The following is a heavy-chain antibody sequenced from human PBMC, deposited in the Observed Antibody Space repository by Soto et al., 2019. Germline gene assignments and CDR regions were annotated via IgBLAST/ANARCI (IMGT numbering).Heavy chain of an antibody. CDR3: AREGYGASHYFDY. CDR2: IYYSGST. Sequence: SETLSLTCTVSGGSVSSGSYYWSWIRQPPGKGLEWIGYIYYSGSTNYNPSLKSRVTISVDTSKNQFSLKLSSVTAADTAVYYCAREGYGASHYFDYWGQGTLVTVSS. D-gene: IGHD3-10*01. V-gene: IGHV4-61*01. CDR1: GGSVSSGSYY. J-gene: IGHJ4*02.